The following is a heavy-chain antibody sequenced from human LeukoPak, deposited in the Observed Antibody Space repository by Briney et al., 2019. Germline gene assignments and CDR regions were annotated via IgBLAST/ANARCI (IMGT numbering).Heavy chain of an antibody. Sequence: GGSLRLSCAASGFTFSSYAMHWVRQAPGKGLEWVAVISYDGSNKYYADSVKGRFTISRDNSKNTLYLQMNSLRAEDTAVYYCARALSGSYSGIDYWGQGTLVTVSS. CDR1: GFTFSSYA. V-gene: IGHV3-30*04. CDR2: ISYDGSNK. D-gene: IGHD1-26*01. J-gene: IGHJ4*02. CDR3: ARALSGSYSGIDY.